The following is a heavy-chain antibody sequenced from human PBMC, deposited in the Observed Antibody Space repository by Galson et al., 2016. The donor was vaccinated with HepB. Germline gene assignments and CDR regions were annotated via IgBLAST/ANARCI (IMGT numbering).Heavy chain of an antibody. Sequence: SLRLSCAGSAFTVSNNHMNWVRQAPGKGLEWVANIKEDGSRRNYVASVKGRFTISRDNAKNSLYLQMNSLRAEDTAVYYCAREVWHFDLWGRGTLVTVSS. CDR2: IKEDGSRR. CDR3: AREVWHFDL. J-gene: IGHJ2*01. V-gene: IGHV3-7*03. CDR1: AFTVSNNH.